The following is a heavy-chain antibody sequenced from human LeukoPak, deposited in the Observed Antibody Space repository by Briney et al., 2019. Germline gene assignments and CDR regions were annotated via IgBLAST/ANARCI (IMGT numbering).Heavy chain of an antibody. Sequence: GASVKVSCKASGYTFTSYYMHWVRQAPGQGLEWMGIINPSGGTTTYAQKFQGRITMTRDTSTSTVYMELSSLRSEDTAVYYCARDCGAVAGTSPTNYYSYYGMDVWGQGTTVTVSS. CDR1: GYTFTSYY. V-gene: IGHV1-46*01. CDR3: ARDCGAVAGTSPTNYYSYYGMDV. CDR2: INPSGGTT. D-gene: IGHD6-19*01. J-gene: IGHJ6*02.